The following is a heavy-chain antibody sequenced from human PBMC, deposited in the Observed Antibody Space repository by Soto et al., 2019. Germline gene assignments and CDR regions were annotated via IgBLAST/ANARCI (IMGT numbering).Heavy chain of an antibody. CDR3: ARESGGATATLDYYYFYMDV. CDR1: GDSFNDYY. Sequence: QVQLVQSGAEVRKPGASVTVSCRSSGDSFNDYYIHWVRQAPGQGLEWMGWINPNSGVTKHAQKFQGGVSMTRDTSIRTVYMQLSRLRSDDTAVYYCARESGGATATLDYYYFYMDVWGTGTTVTVSS. CDR2: INPNSGVT. V-gene: IGHV1-2*02. D-gene: IGHD5-12*01. J-gene: IGHJ6*03.